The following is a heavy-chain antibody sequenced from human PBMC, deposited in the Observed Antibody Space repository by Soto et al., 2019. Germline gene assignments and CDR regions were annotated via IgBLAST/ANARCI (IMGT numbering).Heavy chain of an antibody. D-gene: IGHD2-15*01. CDR1: GFTFSSYA. V-gene: IGHV3-23*01. J-gene: IGHJ4*02. CDR3: AKDIVVVVAAILDY. Sequence: PGGSLRLSXAASGFTFSSYAMSWVRQAPGKGLECVSAISGSGGSTYYADSVKGRFTISRDNSKNTLYLQMNSLRAEDTAVYYCAKDIVVVVAAILDYWGQGTLVTVSS. CDR2: ISGSGGST.